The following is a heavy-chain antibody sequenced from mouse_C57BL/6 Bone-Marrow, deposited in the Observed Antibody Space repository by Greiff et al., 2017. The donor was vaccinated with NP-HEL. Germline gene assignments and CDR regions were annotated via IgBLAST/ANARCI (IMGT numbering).Heavy chain of an antibody. CDR2: IHPSDSDT. Sequence: QVQLQQPGAELVKPGASVKVSCKASGYTFTSYWMHWVKQRPGQGLEWIGRIHPSDSDTNYNQKFKGKATITADTPSNTAYLQLSSLTSEDTAIYYCAGYYYGSSLFDYWGQGTTLTVSS. J-gene: IGHJ2*01. CDR3: AGYYYGSSLFDY. CDR1: GYTFTSYW. D-gene: IGHD1-1*01. V-gene: IGHV1-74*01.